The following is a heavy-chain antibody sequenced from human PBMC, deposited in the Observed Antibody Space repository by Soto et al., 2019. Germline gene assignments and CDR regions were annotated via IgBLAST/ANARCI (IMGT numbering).Heavy chain of an antibody. J-gene: IGHJ3*02. V-gene: IGHV3-21*01. D-gene: IGHD3-22*01. CDR3: ARDYLGYYDSSGYYYRWNAFDI. CDR2: ISSSSSYI. CDR1: GFTFSSYS. Sequence: KTGGSLRLSCAASGFTFSSYSMNWVRQAPGKGLEWVSSISSSSSYIYYADSVKGRFTISRDNAKNSLYLQMNSLRAEDTAVYYCARDYLGYYDSSGYYYRWNAFDIWGQGTMVTVSS.